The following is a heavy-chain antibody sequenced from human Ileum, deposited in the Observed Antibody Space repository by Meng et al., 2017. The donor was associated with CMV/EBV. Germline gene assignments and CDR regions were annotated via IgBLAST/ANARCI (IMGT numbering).Heavy chain of an antibody. V-gene: IGHV4-34*01. CDR1: GGSFSGYH. J-gene: IGHJ4*02. CDR2: INHSGST. CDR3: ASGSSGWYGFDF. Sequence: LPRAVYGGSFSGYHWNWLRQPPGKGLEWIGEINHSGSTNYNPSLKSRVTTSVDTFRNQFSLKLSSVTAADTAVYYCASGSSGWYGFDFWGQGTLVTVSS. D-gene: IGHD6-19*01.